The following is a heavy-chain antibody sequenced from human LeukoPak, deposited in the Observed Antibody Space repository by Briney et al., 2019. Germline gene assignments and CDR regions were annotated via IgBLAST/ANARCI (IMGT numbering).Heavy chain of an antibody. Sequence: GGSLRLSCAASGFTFSSYAMSWVRQAPGKGLEWVSAISGSGGSTYYADSVKGRFTISRDNSKNTLYLQMNSLRAEDTAVYYCAKDLSNYYDSSGPFGYWGQGTLVTVSS. J-gene: IGHJ4*02. CDR1: GFTFSSYA. CDR3: AKDLSNYYDSSGPFGY. CDR2: ISGSGGST. D-gene: IGHD3-22*01. V-gene: IGHV3-23*01.